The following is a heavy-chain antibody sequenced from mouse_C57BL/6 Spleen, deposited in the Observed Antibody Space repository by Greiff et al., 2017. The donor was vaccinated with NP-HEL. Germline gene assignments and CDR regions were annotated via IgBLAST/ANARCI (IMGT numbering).Heavy chain of an antibody. Sequence: QVQLQQSGAELVRPGASVTLSCKASGYTFTDYEMHWVKQTPVHGLEWIGAIDPETGGTAYNQKFKGKAILTADQSSSTAYMELRSLTSEDSAVYYCTPSTVVPYWYFDGWGTGTTVTVSS. CDR2: IDPETGGT. D-gene: IGHD1-1*01. V-gene: IGHV1-15*01. CDR3: TPSTVVPYWYFDG. J-gene: IGHJ1*03. CDR1: GYTFTDYE.